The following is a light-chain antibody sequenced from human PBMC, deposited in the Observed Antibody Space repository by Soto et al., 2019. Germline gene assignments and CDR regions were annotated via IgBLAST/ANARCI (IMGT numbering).Light chain of an antibody. J-gene: IGKJ2*01. Sequence: DIQMTQSPSSVSASVGDRVTIACRASQGISSRLAWYQQKPGTPPKLLIYDASSLESGVPSRFSGSGSGTEFTLTISSLQPDDFATYYCQQYNSYSMYTFGQGTKVDIK. CDR2: DAS. CDR3: QQYNSYSMYT. CDR1: QGISSR. V-gene: IGKV1-5*01.